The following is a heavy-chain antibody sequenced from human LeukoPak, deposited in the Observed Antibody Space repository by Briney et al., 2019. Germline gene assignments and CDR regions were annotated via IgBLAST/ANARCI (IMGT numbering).Heavy chain of an antibody. D-gene: IGHD5-24*01. CDR1: GGSISSSSYY. Sequence: SETLSLTCTVSGGSISSSSYYWGWIRQPPGKGLEWIGSIYYSGSTYYNPSLKSRVTISVDTSKNQFSLKLSSVTAADTAVYYCARGRWLQSKYFDYWGQGTLVTVSS. CDR3: ARGRWLQSKYFDY. CDR2: IYYSGST. J-gene: IGHJ4*02. V-gene: IGHV4-39*07.